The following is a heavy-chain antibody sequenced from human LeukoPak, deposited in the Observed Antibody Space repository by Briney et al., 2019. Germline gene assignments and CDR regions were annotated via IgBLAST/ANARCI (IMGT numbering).Heavy chain of an antibody. CDR3: ARAGSGWYGGRLFEF. J-gene: IGHJ4*02. Sequence: PSETLSLTCTVSGGSISFYHWSWIRQSPRKELEWIGDISESGSTNYMPSLKSRVTISVDTSNQFSLKLSSVTAADTAVYYCARAGSGWYGGRLFEFWGPGALVAASS. V-gene: IGHV4-59*01. D-gene: IGHD6-13*01. CDR2: ISESGST. CDR1: GGSISFYH.